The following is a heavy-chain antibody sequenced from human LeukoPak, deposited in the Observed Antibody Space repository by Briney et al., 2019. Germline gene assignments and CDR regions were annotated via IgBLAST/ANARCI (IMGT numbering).Heavy chain of an antibody. Sequence: PSETLSLTCTVSGGSISSSSYYWSWIRQPPGKGLEWIGEINHSGSTNYNPSLKSRVTISVDTSKNQFSLKLSSVTAADTAVYYCARQEMATITSLFDYWGQGTLVTVSS. CDR1: GGSISSSSYY. V-gene: IGHV4-39*01. CDR3: ARQEMATITSLFDY. D-gene: IGHD5-24*01. CDR2: INHSGST. J-gene: IGHJ4*02.